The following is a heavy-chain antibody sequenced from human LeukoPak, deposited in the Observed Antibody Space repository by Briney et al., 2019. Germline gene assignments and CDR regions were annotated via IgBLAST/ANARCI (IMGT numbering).Heavy chain of an antibody. CDR2: MNPNSGNT. Sequence: ASVKVSCKASGYTFTSYDINWVRQATGQGLEWMGWMNPNSGNTGYAQKFQGRVTITRNTSISTAYMELSSLRSEDTAVYYCARAPALGSGWYYAYDIWGQGTMVTVSS. CDR3: ARAPALGSGWYYAYDI. D-gene: IGHD6-19*01. V-gene: IGHV1-8*03. CDR1: GYTFTSYD. J-gene: IGHJ3*02.